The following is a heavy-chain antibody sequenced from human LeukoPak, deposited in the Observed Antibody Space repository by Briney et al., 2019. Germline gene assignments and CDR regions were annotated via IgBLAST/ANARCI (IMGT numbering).Heavy chain of an antibody. CDR2: ISGSGGST. V-gene: IGHV3-23*01. Sequence: HPGGSLRLSCAASGFTFSSYAMSWVRQAPGKGLEWVSAISGSGGSTYYADSVKGRFTMSRDNSKNTLYLQMNSLRAEDTAVYYCAKEGYSSTWNADFDYWGQGTLVIVSS. J-gene: IGHJ4*02. CDR1: GFTFSSYA. CDR3: AKEGYSSTWNADFDY. D-gene: IGHD6-13*01.